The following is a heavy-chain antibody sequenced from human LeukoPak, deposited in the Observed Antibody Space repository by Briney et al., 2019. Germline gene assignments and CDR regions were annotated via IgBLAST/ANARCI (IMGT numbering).Heavy chain of an antibody. D-gene: IGHD6-19*01. CDR1: GGSISGYY. Sequence: SETLSLTCTVSGGSISGYYWAWIRQPPGKGLEWIGYIYYSGSTNYNPSLKSRVTISVDTSKNQFSLKLSSVTAADTAVYYCASSPYSSGWYFGYWGQGTLVTVSS. J-gene: IGHJ4*02. CDR2: IYYSGST. V-gene: IGHV4-59*08. CDR3: ASSPYSSGWYFGY.